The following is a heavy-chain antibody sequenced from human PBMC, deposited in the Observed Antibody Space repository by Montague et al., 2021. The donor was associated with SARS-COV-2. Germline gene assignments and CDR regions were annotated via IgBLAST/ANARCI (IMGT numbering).Heavy chain of an antibody. Sequence: SETRSLTCTVSGGSISSYYWTWIRQPPGKGLESIGYIYHNGSTKYNPSLKSRVTISVDTSKNQFSLKLSSVSVADTAVYYCARGGDNCGDYYIYTMDVWGQGTTVTVFS. D-gene: IGHD2-21*01. CDR2: IYHNGST. J-gene: IGHJ6*02. CDR1: GGSISSYY. CDR3: ARGGDNCGDYYIYTMDV. V-gene: IGHV4-59*01.